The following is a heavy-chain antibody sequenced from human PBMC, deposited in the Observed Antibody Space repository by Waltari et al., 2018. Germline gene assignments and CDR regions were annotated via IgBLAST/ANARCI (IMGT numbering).Heavy chain of an antibody. CDR1: GFTFDDYA. J-gene: IGHJ4*02. Sequence: EVQLVESGGGLVQPGRSLRLSCAASGFTFDDYAMPWVRQAPGKGLEWVSGISWNSGSIGYADSVKGRFTISRDNAKNSLYLQMNSLRAEDTALYYCAKDRVRGYSGYEGFDYWGQGTLVTVSS. D-gene: IGHD5-12*01. CDR2: ISWNSGSI. V-gene: IGHV3-9*01. CDR3: AKDRVRGYSGYEGFDY.